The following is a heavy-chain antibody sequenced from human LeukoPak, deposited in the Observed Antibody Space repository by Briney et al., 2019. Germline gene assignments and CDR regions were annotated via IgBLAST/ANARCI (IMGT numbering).Heavy chain of an antibody. Sequence: GGSLRLSCAASGFTFSSYDMHWVRQATGKGLEWVSAIGTAGDTYYPGSVKGRFTISRENAKNSLYLQMNSLRAGDTAVYYCARDGRRRYCSSTSCSDYYYGIDVWGQGTTVTVSS. CDR1: GFTFSSYD. D-gene: IGHD2-2*01. CDR3: ARDGRRRYCSSTSCSDYYYGIDV. J-gene: IGHJ6*02. CDR2: IGTAGDT. V-gene: IGHV3-13*01.